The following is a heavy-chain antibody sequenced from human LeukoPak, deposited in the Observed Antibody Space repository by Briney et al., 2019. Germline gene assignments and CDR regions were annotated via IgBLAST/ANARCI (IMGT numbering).Heavy chain of an antibody. V-gene: IGHV3-7*01. CDR2: IKQDGSEK. Sequence: PGGSLRLSCAASGFTFSSYWMSWVRQAPGKGLEWVANIKQDGSEKYYVDSVKGRFTISRDNAKNSLYLQMNSLRAEDTAVYYCARYYYDSSGYPEYLQHWGQGTLVTVSS. CDR3: ARYYYDSSGYPEYLQH. D-gene: IGHD3-22*01. J-gene: IGHJ1*01. CDR1: GFTFSSYW.